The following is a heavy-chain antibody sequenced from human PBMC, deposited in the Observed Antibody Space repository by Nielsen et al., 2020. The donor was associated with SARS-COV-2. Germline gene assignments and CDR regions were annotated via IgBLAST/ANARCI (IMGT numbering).Heavy chain of an antibody. CDR3: ARANWNYGYGEFDP. V-gene: IGHV1-3*01. Sequence: WVRQAPGQRLEWMGWINAGNGNTKYSQKFQGRVTITRDTSASTAYMELSSLRSEDTAVYYCARANWNYGYGEFDPWGQGTLVTVSS. J-gene: IGHJ5*02. CDR2: INAGNGNT. D-gene: IGHD1-7*01.